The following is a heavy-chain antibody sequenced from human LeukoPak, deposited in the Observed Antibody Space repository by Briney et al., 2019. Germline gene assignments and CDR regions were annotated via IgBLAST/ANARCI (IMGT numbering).Heavy chain of an antibody. Sequence: SETLSLTCTVSGGSICSSSYYWGWIRQPPGKGLEWIGSIYYSGSTYHNPSLKSRVSTSVDTSKNQFSLKLSSATAADTAVYFCARSQWLAPFDHWGQGTLVTVSS. D-gene: IGHD6-19*01. CDR3: ARSQWLAPFDH. V-gene: IGHV4-39*01. J-gene: IGHJ4*02. CDR2: IYYSGST. CDR1: GGSICSSSYY.